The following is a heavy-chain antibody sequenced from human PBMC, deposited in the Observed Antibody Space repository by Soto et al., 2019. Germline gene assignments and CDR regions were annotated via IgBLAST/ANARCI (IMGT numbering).Heavy chain of an antibody. J-gene: IGHJ4*02. CDR2: MNPNTGNS. Sequence: ASVKVSCKASGYTFTSYGIYWVRQGTGQGLEWMGWMNPNTGNSGYAQKFQGRVTMTSDTSISTAHMELSSLRSEDTAVYYCARRAETNGWNGFGADKYYFDFWGQGTLVTVSS. V-gene: IGHV1-8*01. CDR3: ARRAETNGWNGFGADKYYFDF. D-gene: IGHD1-1*01. CDR1: GYTFTSYG.